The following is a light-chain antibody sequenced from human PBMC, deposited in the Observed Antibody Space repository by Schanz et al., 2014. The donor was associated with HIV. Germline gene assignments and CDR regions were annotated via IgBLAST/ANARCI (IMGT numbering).Light chain of an antibody. CDR1: QAISTS. CDR3: QQAHSFPVT. V-gene: IGKV1-12*01. Sequence: DIHLTQSPSSVSASVGDRVTITCRASQAISTSLAWYQQKPGKAPKLLIYAASSLHGGVPSRFSGRGSGTDFTLTISGLQPEDFATYFCQQAHSFPVTFGQGTRLDSK. J-gene: IGKJ5*01. CDR2: AAS.